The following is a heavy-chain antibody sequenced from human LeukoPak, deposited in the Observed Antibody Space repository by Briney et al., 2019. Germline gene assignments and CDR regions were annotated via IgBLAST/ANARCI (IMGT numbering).Heavy chain of an antibody. CDR3: ARFTRSASYEVY. D-gene: IGHD3-10*01. V-gene: IGHV3-48*01. J-gene: IGHJ4*02. CDR1: GFTFGSYS. Sequence: GGSLRLSCAASGFTFGSYSMNWVRQAPGKGLEWVSFISSLSGTREYADSVKGRFTISRDNAKNSLYLQMNSLRVEDTAIYYCARFTRSASYEVYWGQGTLVTVSS. CDR2: ISSLSGTR.